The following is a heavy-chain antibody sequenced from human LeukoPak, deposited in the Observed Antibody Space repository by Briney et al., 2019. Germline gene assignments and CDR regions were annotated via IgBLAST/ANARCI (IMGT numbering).Heavy chain of an antibody. V-gene: IGHV3-9*01. J-gene: IGHJ3*02. CDR2: ISWNSGSI. Sequence: PGGSLRLSCAASGFTFDDYAMHWVRQAPGKGPEWVSGISWNSGSIGYADSVKGRFTISRDNAKNSLYLQMNSLRAEDTALYYCAKDSYSSSWGDAFDIWGQGTMVTVSS. CDR1: GFTFDDYA. D-gene: IGHD6-13*01. CDR3: AKDSYSSSWGDAFDI.